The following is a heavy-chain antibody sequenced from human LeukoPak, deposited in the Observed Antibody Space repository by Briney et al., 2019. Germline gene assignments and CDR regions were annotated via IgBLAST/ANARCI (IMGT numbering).Heavy chain of an antibody. D-gene: IGHD3-3*01. Sequence: GGSLRLSCAAYGFTFNNYGMHWVRQAPGKGLEWVAVIFDDGSREHFAESVKGRFTVSRDNSKNTVLLQMNSLRAEDTGVYYCARDFKSGYVDSWGQGILVTVPS. CDR2: IFDDGSRE. J-gene: IGHJ4*02. CDR1: GFTFNNYG. V-gene: IGHV3-33*01. CDR3: ARDFKSGYVDS.